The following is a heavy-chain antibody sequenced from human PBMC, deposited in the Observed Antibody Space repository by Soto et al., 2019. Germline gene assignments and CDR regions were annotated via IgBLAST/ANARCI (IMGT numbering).Heavy chain of an antibody. Sequence: GGSLRLSCAASGFTFSSYWMHWVRQAPGKGLVWVSRINSDGSSTYYADSVKGRFTISRDNAKNTLYLQMNSLRAEDTAVYYCARDTYYYDSSAYYIAFDYWGQGTLVTVSS. CDR3: ARDTYYYDSSAYYIAFDY. J-gene: IGHJ4*02. CDR2: INSDGSST. CDR1: GFTFSSYW. D-gene: IGHD3-22*01. V-gene: IGHV3-74*01.